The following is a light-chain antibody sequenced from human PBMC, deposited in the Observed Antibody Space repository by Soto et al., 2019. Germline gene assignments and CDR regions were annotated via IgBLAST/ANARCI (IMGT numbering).Light chain of an antibody. CDR1: QGISSN. V-gene: IGKV3-15*01. CDR3: QQYNNWPQT. CDR2: GAS. Sequence: MTQSPSSVSASVGDRVTITCRASQGISSNLAWYQQKPGQAPRLLIYGASTRATGIPARFSGSGSGTEFNLTISSLQSEDFAVYYCQQYNNWPQTFGQGTKVDIK. J-gene: IGKJ1*01.